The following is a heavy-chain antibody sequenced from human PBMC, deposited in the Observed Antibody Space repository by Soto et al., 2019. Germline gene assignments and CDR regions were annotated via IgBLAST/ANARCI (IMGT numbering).Heavy chain of an antibody. CDR3: ARGRGYCTNGVCYSYYYYGMDV. CDR2: INHSGST. Sequence: LSLTCAVYGGSFSGYYWSWIRQPPGKGLEWIGEINHSGSTNYNPSLKSRVTISVDTSKNQFSLKLSSVTAADTAVYYCARGRGYCTNGVCYSYYYYGMDVWGQGTTVTVSS. V-gene: IGHV4-34*01. CDR1: GGSFSGYY. J-gene: IGHJ6*02. D-gene: IGHD2-8*01.